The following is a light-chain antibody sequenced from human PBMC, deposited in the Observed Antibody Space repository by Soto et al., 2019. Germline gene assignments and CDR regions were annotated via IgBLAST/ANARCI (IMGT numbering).Light chain of an antibody. J-gene: IGKJ5*01. Sequence: EIVLTQSPGTLSLSPGERATLSCRASQSVSTYLGWYQQKPGQAPRLLIYDASNRATGIPARFSGSGSGTDFTLTISSLEPEDFAVYYCQQRSNWITFGQGTRLEIK. CDR3: QQRSNWIT. CDR1: QSVSTY. V-gene: IGKV3-11*01. CDR2: DAS.